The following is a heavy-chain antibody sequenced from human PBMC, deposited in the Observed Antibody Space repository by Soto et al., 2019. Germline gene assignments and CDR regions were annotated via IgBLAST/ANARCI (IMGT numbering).Heavy chain of an antibody. CDR2: IKQDGSEK. V-gene: IGHV3-7*01. CDR1: GFTFSSYW. CDR3: ARAATYYDFWSGFDTYYYGMDV. Sequence: PGGSLRLSCAASGFTFSSYWMSWVRQAPGKGLEWVANIKQDGSEKYYVDSVKGRFTISRDNAKNSLYLQMNSLRAEDTAVYYCARAATYYDFWSGFDTYYYGMDVWGQVSTVTVSS. D-gene: IGHD3-3*01. J-gene: IGHJ6*02.